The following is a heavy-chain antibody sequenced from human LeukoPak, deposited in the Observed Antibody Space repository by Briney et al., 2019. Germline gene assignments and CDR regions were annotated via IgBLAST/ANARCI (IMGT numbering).Heavy chain of an antibody. CDR1: GGSVSSGSYY. V-gene: IGHV4-61*01. CDR2: IYYTGST. CDR3: ARTKMLLVVSDGFDI. J-gene: IGHJ3*02. D-gene: IGHD2-8*01. Sequence: PSETLSLTCTVSGGSVSSGSYYWSWIRQPPGKGLEWIGYIYYTGSTNYNPSLKSRVSISIDTSKNQFSLKLSSVTAADTAVYYCARTKMLLVVSDGFDIWGPGTMVTVSS.